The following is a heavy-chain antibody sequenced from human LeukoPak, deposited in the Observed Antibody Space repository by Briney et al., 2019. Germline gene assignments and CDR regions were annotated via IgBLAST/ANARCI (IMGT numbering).Heavy chain of an antibody. J-gene: IGHJ4*02. CDR1: GFTFSSYG. CDR2: IWYDGSNK. Sequence: GRSLRLSCAASGFTFSSYGMHWVRQAPGKGLERVAVIWYDGSNKYYADSVKGRFTISRDNSKNTLYLQMNSLRAEDTTVYYCARDQSGYSSGWPHWGQGTLVTVSS. CDR3: ARDQSGYSSGWPH. D-gene: IGHD6-19*01. V-gene: IGHV3-33*01.